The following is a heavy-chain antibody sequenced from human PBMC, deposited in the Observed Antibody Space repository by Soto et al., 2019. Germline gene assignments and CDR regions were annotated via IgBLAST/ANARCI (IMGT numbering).Heavy chain of an antibody. CDR3: ARQGYSGYDGLDY. CDR1: GGSISSYY. Sequence: SETLSLTCTVSGGSISSYYWSWIRQPPGKGLEWIGYIYYSGSTNYNPSLKSRVTISVDTSKNQFSLKRSSVTAADTAVYYCARQGYSGYDGLDYWGQGTLVTVSS. V-gene: IGHV4-59*08. D-gene: IGHD5-12*01. CDR2: IYYSGST. J-gene: IGHJ4*02.